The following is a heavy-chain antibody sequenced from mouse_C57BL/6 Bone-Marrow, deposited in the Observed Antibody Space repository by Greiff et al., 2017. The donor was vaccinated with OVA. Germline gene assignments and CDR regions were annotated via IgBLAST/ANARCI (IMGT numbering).Heavy chain of an antibody. Sequence: VQLKQSGGGLVQPKGSLKLSCAASGFSFNTYAMNWVRQAPGKGLEWVARIRSKSNNYATYYADSVKDRFTISRDDSESMLYLQMNNLKTEDTAMYYCVRHYYGSSYYAMDYWGQGTSVTVSS. V-gene: IGHV10-1*01. CDR2: IRSKSNNYAT. D-gene: IGHD1-1*01. CDR3: VRHYYGSSYYAMDY. CDR1: GFSFNTYA. J-gene: IGHJ4*01.